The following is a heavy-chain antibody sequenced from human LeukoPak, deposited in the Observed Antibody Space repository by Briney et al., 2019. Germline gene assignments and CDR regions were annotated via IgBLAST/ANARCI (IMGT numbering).Heavy chain of an antibody. V-gene: IGHV5-10-1*01. D-gene: IGHD6-13*01. CDR1: GYSFISYW. J-gene: IGHJ6*04. Sequence: GESLKISCKGSGYSFISYWNSCLRQMPGKNLEWMMRINTSDSYTNYSPSFQGHVTISADKSISTAYLQWSSLKASDTAMYYCARNPSGYSSRYHYYGMDVWGKGTTVTVSS. CDR3: ARNPSGYSSRYHYYGMDV. CDR2: INTSDSYT.